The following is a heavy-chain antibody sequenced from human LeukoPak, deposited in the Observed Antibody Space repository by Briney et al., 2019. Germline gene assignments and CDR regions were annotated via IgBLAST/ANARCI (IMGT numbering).Heavy chain of an antibody. D-gene: IGHD1-26*01. CDR2: SNPSGGRT. V-gene: IGHV1-46*01. CDR1: GYTFTNYY. J-gene: IGHJ4*02. Sequence: ASVKVSCKASGYTFTNYYMHWVRQAPGQGLEWVGVSNPSGGRTTHAQKFQGRVTMTRDTSTSTVYMELSSLRSEDTAVYYCTRELGGSYFDYWGQGTLVTVSS. CDR3: TRELGGSYFDY.